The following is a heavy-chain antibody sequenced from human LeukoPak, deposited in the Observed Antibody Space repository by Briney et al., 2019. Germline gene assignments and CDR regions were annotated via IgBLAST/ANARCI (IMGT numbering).Heavy chain of an antibody. V-gene: IGHV3-30*02. J-gene: IGHJ6*03. D-gene: IGHD6-19*01. Sequence: GGSLRLSCAASGFTFSSYGMHWVRQAPGKGLEWVAVIPYDGSNKYYADSVKGRFTISRDNSKNTLYLQMNSLRAEDTAVYYCAKSGSGAVAGTGYYYYMDVWGKGTTVTVSS. CDR3: AKSGSGAVAGTGYYYYMDV. CDR2: IPYDGSNK. CDR1: GFTFSSYG.